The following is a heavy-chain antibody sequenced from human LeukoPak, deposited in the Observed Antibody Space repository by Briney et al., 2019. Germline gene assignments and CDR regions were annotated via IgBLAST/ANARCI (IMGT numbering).Heavy chain of an antibody. CDR1: GGSISTSSYY. D-gene: IGHD6-13*01. CDR3: AREIAQQLVDY. J-gene: IGHJ4*02. V-gene: IGHV4-39*07. CDR2: IYYSGST. Sequence: SETLSLTCTVSGGSISTSSYYWGWIRQPPGKGLEWIGSIYYSGSTYYNPSLKSRVTISVDTSKNQFSLKLSSVTAADTAVYYCAREIAQQLVDYWGQGTLVTVSS.